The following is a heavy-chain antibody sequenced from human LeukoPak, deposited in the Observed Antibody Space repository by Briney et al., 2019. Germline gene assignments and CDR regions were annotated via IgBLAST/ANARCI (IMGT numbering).Heavy chain of an antibody. CDR2: IGSDGKT. CDR3: ASAPYGSGTFLDY. Sequence: TGGSLRLSCEASGFTFSAYAMTWVRQAPGKGLEWVSSIGSDGKTHYSESVKGRLAISRDNSKSMLFLQLNSLRAEDTAVYYCASAPYGSGTFLDYWGQGTLVTVSS. D-gene: IGHD3-10*01. V-gene: IGHV3-23*01. J-gene: IGHJ4*02. CDR1: GFTFSAYA.